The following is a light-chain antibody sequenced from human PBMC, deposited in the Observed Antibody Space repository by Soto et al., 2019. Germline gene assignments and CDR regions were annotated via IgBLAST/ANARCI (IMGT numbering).Light chain of an antibody. CDR2: GAF. CDR1: RGISSN. CDR3: QQYNDWPLP. J-gene: IGKJ1*01. V-gene: IGKV3-15*01. Sequence: VVMTQNTATLSVSPCEIATLSCRASRGISSNLAWYQQKPVQAPSLLIYGAFTRATGIPARFSGTGSGTEFTLTISSLQSEDFALYYCQQYNDWPLPFGQGTKV.